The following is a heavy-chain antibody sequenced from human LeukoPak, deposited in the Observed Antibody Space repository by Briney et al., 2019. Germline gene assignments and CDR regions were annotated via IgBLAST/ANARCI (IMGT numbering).Heavy chain of an antibody. J-gene: IGHJ4*02. CDR2: MNPNSGNT. Sequence: ASVKVSCKASGYTFTGYYMRWVRQAPGQGLEWMGWMNPNSGNTGYAQKFQGRVTMTRNTSISTAYMELSSLRSEDTAVYYCARGMESRDYYDSSGYYYEGGYWGQGTLVTVSS. D-gene: IGHD3-22*01. CDR1: GYTFTGYY. V-gene: IGHV1-8*02. CDR3: ARGMESRDYYDSSGYYYEGGY.